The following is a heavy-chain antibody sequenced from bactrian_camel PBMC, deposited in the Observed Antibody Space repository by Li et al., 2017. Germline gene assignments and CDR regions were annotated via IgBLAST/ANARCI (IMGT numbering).Heavy chain of an antibody. D-gene: IGHD7*01. Sequence: QVQLVESGGDSVQAGGSLRLSCLVSGFTVNTYCMGWFRESEREGVAAIDNDGTTSYADSVKGRFTISQDKGTVYLQMDTLKVEDTAAYYCATGAGLSWLQFVGRTQLTHRGQGTQVTVS. V-gene: IGHV3S9*01. CDR3: ATGAGLSWLQFVGRTQLTH. J-gene: IGHJ4*01. CDR1: GFTVNTYC. CDR2: IDNDGTT.